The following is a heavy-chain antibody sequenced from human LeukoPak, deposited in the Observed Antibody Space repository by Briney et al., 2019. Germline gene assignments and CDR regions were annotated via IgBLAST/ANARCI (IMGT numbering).Heavy chain of an antibody. D-gene: IGHD6-19*01. V-gene: IGHV4-39*01. CDR1: GGSISSSSYY. CDR3: ARHAYEEQWLVHFDY. CDR2: IYYSGST. J-gene: IGHJ4*02. Sequence: PSETLSLTCTVSGGSISSSSYYWGWIRQPPGKGLEWIGSIYYSGSTYYNPSLKSRVTISVDTSKNQFSLKLSSVTAADTAVYYCARHAYEEQWLVHFDYWGQGTLVTVSS.